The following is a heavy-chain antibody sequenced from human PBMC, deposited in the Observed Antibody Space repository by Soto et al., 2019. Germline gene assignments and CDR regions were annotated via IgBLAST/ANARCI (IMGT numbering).Heavy chain of an antibody. CDR2: ISYDGSNK. J-gene: IGHJ4*02. Sequence: PGGSLRLSCAASGFTFSSYGMHWVRQAPGKGLEWVAVISYDGSNKYYADSVKGRFTISRDNSKNTLYLQMNSLRAEDTAVYYCAKGGYSYGASHFPYYFDYWGQGTLVTVSS. V-gene: IGHV3-30*18. CDR1: GFTFSSYG. D-gene: IGHD4-17*01. CDR3: AKGGYSYGASHFPYYFDY.